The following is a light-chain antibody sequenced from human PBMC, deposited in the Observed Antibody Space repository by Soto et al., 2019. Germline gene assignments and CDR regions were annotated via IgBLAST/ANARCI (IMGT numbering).Light chain of an antibody. CDR2: KAS. CDR1: QSLDKF. V-gene: IGKV1-5*03. Sequence: DIQMTQSPSSLSASVGDRVTITCRASQSLDKFLSWYQQKPGEAPKLLIYKASTLKSGVPSRFSGSGSGTEFTLTISSLQPDDFATYYCQHYNSYSEAFGQGTKVDIK. J-gene: IGKJ1*01. CDR3: QHYNSYSEA.